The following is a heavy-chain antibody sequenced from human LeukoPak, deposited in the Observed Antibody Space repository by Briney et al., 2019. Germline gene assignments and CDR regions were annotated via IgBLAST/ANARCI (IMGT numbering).Heavy chain of an antibody. Sequence: QTGGSLRLSCAASGFTFSSYSMNWVRQAPGKGLEWVSYISRSSSTIHYADSVKGRFTISRDNAKNSLYLQMNSLRAEDTAVYYCAREDGGFRLGELSPDYWGQGTLVTVSS. J-gene: IGHJ4*02. CDR3: AREDGGFRLGELSPDY. V-gene: IGHV3-48*01. CDR1: GFTFSSYS. CDR2: ISRSSSTI. D-gene: IGHD3-16*02.